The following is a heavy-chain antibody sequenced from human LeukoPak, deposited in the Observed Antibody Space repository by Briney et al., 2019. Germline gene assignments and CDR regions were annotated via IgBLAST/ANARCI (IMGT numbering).Heavy chain of an antibody. CDR2: INPNSGGR. J-gene: IGHJ4*02. CDR3: ARDSRIGRTFPGY. V-gene: IGHV1-2*02. CDR1: GYTFTGYY. Sequence: GASVKVSCKASGYTFTGYYMHWVRQAPGQGLEWMGWINPNSGGRNYAQKFQGRVTMTRDTSISTAYMELSRLRSDDTAVYYCARDSRIGRTFPGYWGQGTLVTVSS. D-gene: IGHD2/OR15-2a*01.